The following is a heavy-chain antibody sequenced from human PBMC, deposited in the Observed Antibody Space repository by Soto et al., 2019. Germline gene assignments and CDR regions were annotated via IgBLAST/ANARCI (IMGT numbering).Heavy chain of an antibody. J-gene: IGHJ5*02. CDR3: AREGDYYGSGKPNWFDP. CDR2: INPSGGST. V-gene: IGHV1-46*03. CDR1: GHTFTGYY. D-gene: IGHD3-10*01. Sequence: ASVKVSCKASGHTFTGYYMHWVRQAPGQGLEWMGIINPSGGSTSYAQKFQGRVTMTRDTSTSTVYMELSSLRSEDTAVYYCAREGDYYGSGKPNWFDPWGQGTLVTVSS.